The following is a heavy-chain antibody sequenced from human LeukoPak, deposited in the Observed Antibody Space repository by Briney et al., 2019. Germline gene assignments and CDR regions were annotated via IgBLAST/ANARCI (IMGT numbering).Heavy chain of an antibody. CDR3: ARVGYKLVGLDY. J-gene: IGHJ4*02. V-gene: IGHV3-53*01. CDR1: VFTVSSNY. D-gene: IGHD5-18*01. Sequence: GGSLRLSCAASVFTVSSNYMSWVRQAPGKGLEWVSVIYSGGSTYYADSVKGRFTISRDNSKNTLYLQMNSLRAEDTAVYYCARVGYKLVGLDYWGQGTLVTVSS. CDR2: IYSGGST.